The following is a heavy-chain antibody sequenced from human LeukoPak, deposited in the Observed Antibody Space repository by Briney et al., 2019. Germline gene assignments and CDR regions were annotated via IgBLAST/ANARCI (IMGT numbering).Heavy chain of an antibody. CDR3: ARAGVSFHDAFDI. V-gene: IGHV4-39*07. CDR1: GGSISSYY. D-gene: IGHD3-16*02. CDR2: IFYSGST. Sequence: NSSETLSLTCTVSGGSISSYYWGWIRQPPGKGLEWIGSIFYSGSTYYNPSLKSRVTISVDTSKNQFSLKLSSVTAADTAVYYCARAGVSFHDAFDIWGQGTMVTVSS. J-gene: IGHJ3*02.